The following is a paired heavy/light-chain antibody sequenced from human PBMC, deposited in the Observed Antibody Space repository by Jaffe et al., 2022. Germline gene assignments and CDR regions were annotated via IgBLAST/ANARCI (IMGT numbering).Light chain of an antibody. CDR1: NIGSKS. CDR2: YDS. CDR3: QVWDSSSDLVV. V-gene: IGLV3-21*04. Sequence: SYVLTQPPSVSVAPGKTARITCGGNNIGSKSVHWYQQKPGQAPVLVIYYDSDRPSGIPERFSGSNSGNTATLTISRVEAGDEADYYCQVWDSSSDLVVFGGGTKLTVL. J-gene: IGLJ2*01.
Heavy chain of an antibody. CDR1: GYSISSGYY. V-gene: IGHV4-38-2*01. CDR2: IYHSGST. J-gene: IGHJ3*02. D-gene: IGHD1-26*01. CDR3: ASRNDQWELTNGMAFDI. Sequence: QVQLQESGPGLVKPSETLSLTCAVSGYSISSGYYWGWIRQPPGKGLEWIGSIYHSGSTYYNPSLKSRVTISVDTSKNQFSLKLSSVTAADTAVYYCASRNDQWELTNGMAFDIWGQGTMVTVSS.